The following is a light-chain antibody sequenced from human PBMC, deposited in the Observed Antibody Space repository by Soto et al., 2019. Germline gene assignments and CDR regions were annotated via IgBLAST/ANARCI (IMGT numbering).Light chain of an antibody. J-gene: IGKJ1*01. CDR2: GAS. CDR1: QSVKSN. V-gene: IGKV3-15*01. Sequence: EIEMTQSPATLSVTPGERATLSCRASQSVKSNLAWYQQKPGQAPRLLIYGASTRATGIPARFSGSGSGTEFTLTISSLQSEDFAVYYCQQYNRWPPWTFGQGTKVEIK. CDR3: QQYNRWPPWT.